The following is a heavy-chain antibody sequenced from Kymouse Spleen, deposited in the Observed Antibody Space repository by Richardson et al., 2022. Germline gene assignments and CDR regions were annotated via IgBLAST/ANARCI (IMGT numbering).Heavy chain of an antibody. D-gene: IGHD3-22*01. CDR3: ASTYYYDSSGYYPDAFDI. Sequence: QVQLVESGGGLVKPGGSLRLSCAASGFTFSDYYMSWIRQAPGKGLEWVSYISSSGSTIYYADSVKGRFTISRDNAKNSLYLQMNSLRAEDTAVYYCASTYYYDSSGYYPDAFDIWGQGTMVTVSS. J-gene: IGHJ3*02. CDR1: GFTFSDYY. CDR2: ISSSGSTI. V-gene: IGHV3-11*01.